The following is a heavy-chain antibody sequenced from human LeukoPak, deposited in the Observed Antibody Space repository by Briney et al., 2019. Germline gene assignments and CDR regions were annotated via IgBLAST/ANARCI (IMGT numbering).Heavy chain of an antibody. J-gene: IGHJ4*02. CDR3: ARAHSGSYPGY. D-gene: IGHD1-26*01. V-gene: IGHV1-46*01. CDR2: INPSGGST. CDR1: GYTFTNFY. Sequence: ASVKVSCKASGYTFTNFYMHWVRQAPGQGLEWMGLINPSGGSTSYAQKIQGRVAMTRDTSTSTVYMELSSLRSEDTAVYYCARAHSGSYPGYWGQGTLLTVSS.